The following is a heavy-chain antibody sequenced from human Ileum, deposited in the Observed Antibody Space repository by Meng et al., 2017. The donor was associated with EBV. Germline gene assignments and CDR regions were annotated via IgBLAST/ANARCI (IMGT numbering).Heavy chain of an antibody. CDR2: FYEGTT. D-gene: IGHD1-26*01. CDR3: AKGGQWDPLDS. Sequence: QLRLQESGPGLVKPSGTLSLTCDVSGVSISGNSWSWIRQSPVKGLEWIGFFYEGTTNYNPSLKSRVTIAAGPANNQISLRLSSVTSADTAVYYCAKGGQWDPLDSWGRGILVTVSS. CDR1: GVSISGNS. V-gene: IGHV4-59*01. J-gene: IGHJ4*02.